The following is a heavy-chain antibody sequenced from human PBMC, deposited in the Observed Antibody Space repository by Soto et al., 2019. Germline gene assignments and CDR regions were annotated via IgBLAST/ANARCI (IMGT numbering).Heavy chain of an antibody. CDR1: GGSFSGYY. Sequence: KPSETLSLTCAVYGGSFSGYYWSWIRQPPGKGLEWIGEINHSGSTNYNPSLKSRVTISVDTSKNQFSLKLSSVTAADTAVYYCARALTTVTTPYYYYMDVWGKGTTVTVSS. CDR3: ARALTTVTTPYYYYMDV. CDR2: INHSGST. D-gene: IGHD4-17*01. V-gene: IGHV4-34*01. J-gene: IGHJ6*03.